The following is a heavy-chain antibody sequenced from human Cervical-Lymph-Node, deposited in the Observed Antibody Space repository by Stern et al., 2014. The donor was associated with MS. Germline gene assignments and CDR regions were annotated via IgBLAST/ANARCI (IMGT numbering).Heavy chain of an antibody. D-gene: IGHD5-12*01. Sequence: VQLVESGGGVVQPGRSLRLSCAASGFTFSYHAMHWVRQAPGKGLEWVAVISYDGRDKNDADSVKGRFTISRDNSRNTLYLQMNSLRVDDTAVYYCAGGGAVATSDYYFDYWGQGILVTVSS. CDR3: AGGGAVATSDYYFDY. J-gene: IGHJ4*02. CDR1: GFTFSYHA. V-gene: IGHV3-30*01. CDR2: ISYDGRDK.